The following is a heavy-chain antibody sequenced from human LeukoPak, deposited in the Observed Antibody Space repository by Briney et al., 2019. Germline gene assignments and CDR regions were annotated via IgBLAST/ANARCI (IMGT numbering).Heavy chain of an antibody. J-gene: IGHJ4*02. CDR1: GFTFSNYW. D-gene: IGHD4-11*01. CDR3: ARGKAYSLDY. Sequence: GGSLRLSCAASGFTFSNYWVHWVRQGPGKGLVWVSRIQSDGSTTSYADSVKGRFTISRDNAKNTLFLQMNSLSAEDTAVYYCARGKAYSLDYWGQGTVVTVSS. V-gene: IGHV3-74*01. CDR2: IQSDGSTT.